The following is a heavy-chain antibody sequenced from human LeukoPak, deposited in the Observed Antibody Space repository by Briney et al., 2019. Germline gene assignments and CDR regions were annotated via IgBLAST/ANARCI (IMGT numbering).Heavy chain of an antibody. CDR2: IYTNGST. J-gene: IGHJ6*03. CDR3: ARDSDVSGYYDSSGYYYYYYYMDV. D-gene: IGHD3-22*01. CDR1: GGSISSGSYY. V-gene: IGHV4-61*02. Sequence: SQTLSLTCTVSGGSISSGSYYWSWIRQPAGEGLEWIGRIYTNGSTNYNPSLKSRVTISVDTSKNQFSLKLSSVTAADTAVYYCARDSDVSGYYDSSGYYYYYYYMDVWGKGTTVTVSS.